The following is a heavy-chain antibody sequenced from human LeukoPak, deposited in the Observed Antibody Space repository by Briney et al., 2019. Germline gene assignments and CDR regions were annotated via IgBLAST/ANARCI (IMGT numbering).Heavy chain of an antibody. CDR2: ISYDGSNK. J-gene: IGHJ4*02. V-gene: IGHV3-30*18. CDR1: GFTFSSYG. CDR3: AKTHFGPIHY. D-gene: IGHD3-10*01. Sequence: GGSLRLSCAASGFTFSSYGMHWVRQAPGKGLEWVAVISYDGSNKYYADSVKGRFTISRDNSKNTLYLQMNSLRAEDTAVYYCAKTHFGPIHYWGQGTLVTVSS.